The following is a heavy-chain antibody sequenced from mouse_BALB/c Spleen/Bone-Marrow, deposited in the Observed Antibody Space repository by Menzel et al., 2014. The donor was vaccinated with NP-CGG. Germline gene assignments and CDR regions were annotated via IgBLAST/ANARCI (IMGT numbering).Heavy chain of an antibody. D-gene: IGHD2-10*02. Sequence: VQLQQSGPELVKPGASGKISCKTSGYTFTEYTMHWMKQSHGRSLEWIGGINPYNDVTTYNQKFKGKATLTVDKSSSTAYMELRSLTSEDSAVYYFTRKKYGNYLFDYWGQGTTLTVSS. CDR2: INPYNDVT. V-gene: IGHV1-18*01. J-gene: IGHJ2*01. CDR3: TRKKYGNYLFDY. CDR1: GYTFTEYT.